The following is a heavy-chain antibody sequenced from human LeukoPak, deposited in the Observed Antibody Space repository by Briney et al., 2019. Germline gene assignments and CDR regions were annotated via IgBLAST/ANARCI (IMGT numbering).Heavy chain of an antibody. Sequence: GASVKVSCKASGYTFTSYGISWVRQAPGQGLEWMGGIIPIFGTANYAQKFQGRVTITTDESTSTAYMELSSLRSEDTVVYYCARDKGDWNVWFDPWGQGTLVTVSS. CDR2: IIPIFGTA. D-gene: IGHD1-1*01. V-gene: IGHV1-69*05. CDR3: ARDKGDWNVWFDP. J-gene: IGHJ5*02. CDR1: GYTFTSYG.